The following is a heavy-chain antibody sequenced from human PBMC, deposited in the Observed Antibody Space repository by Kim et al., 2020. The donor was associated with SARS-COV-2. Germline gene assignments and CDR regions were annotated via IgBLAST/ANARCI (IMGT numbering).Heavy chain of an antibody. J-gene: IGHJ6*02. CDR3: ARDYGTVGARVYYGMDV. CDR2: IYYSGST. Sequence: SETLSLTCTVSGGSISSYYWSWIRQPPGKGLEWIGYIYYSGSTNYNPSLKSRVTISVDTSKNQFSLKLSSVTAADTAVYYCARDYGTVGARVYYGMDVWGQGTTVTVSS. D-gene: IGHD1-26*01. CDR1: GGSISSYY. V-gene: IGHV4-59*13.